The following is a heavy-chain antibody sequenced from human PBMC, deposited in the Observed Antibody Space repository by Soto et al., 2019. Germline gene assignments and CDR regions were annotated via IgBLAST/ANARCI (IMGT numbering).Heavy chain of an antibody. D-gene: IGHD3-22*01. V-gene: IGHV1-18*01. CDR2: ISAYNGNT. CDR1: GYTFTSYG. Sequence: QVQLLQAGAEVKKPGASVKVSCKASGYTFTSYGISWVRQAPGQGREWMGWISAYNGNTNYAQKLQGRVTMTTDTSTSTAYMELSSLGSDDTAVYYCAISDYYDSSGYYFGAFDIWGQGTMVTVSS. J-gene: IGHJ3*02. CDR3: AISDYYDSSGYYFGAFDI.